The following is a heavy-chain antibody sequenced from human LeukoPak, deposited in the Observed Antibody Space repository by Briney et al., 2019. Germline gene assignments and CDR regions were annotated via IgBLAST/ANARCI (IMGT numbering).Heavy chain of an antibody. CDR3: ARDHYDILTAYYYGMGV. CDR1: GYTFTSYG. Sequence: ASVKVSCKASGYTFTSYGISWVRQAPGQGLEWMGWISAYNGNTNYAQKLQGRVTMTTDTSTSTAYMELRSLRSDDTAVYYCARDHYDILTAYYYGMGVWGQGTTVTVSS. V-gene: IGHV1-18*01. CDR2: ISAYNGNT. D-gene: IGHD3-9*01. J-gene: IGHJ6*02.